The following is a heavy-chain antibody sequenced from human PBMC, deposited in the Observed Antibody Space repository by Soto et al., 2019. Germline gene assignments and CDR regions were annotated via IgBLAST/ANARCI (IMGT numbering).Heavy chain of an antibody. J-gene: IGHJ4*02. CDR2: ISWNSGST. CDR1: GFTFADYA. D-gene: IGHD3-22*01. Sequence: EVQLVESGGGLVQPGRSLRLSCAASGFTFADYALHWVRQAPGKGLEWVSGISWNSGSTGYADSVKGRFIVSRDNAKNSLYLQMKSRRAENTAWYYCAKDHMGGGDSSTYYFDDWGQGTLVTVSS. V-gene: IGHV3-9*01. CDR3: AKDHMGGGDSSTYYFDD.